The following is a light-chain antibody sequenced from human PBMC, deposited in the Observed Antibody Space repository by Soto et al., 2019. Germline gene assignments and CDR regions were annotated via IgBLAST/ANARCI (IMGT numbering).Light chain of an antibody. CDR3: QQYYSTPRWT. CDR1: QSVLYSSNNKNY. V-gene: IGKV4-1*01. CDR2: WAS. Sequence: DIVMTQSPDSLAVSLGERATINCKSNQSVLYSSNNKNYLAWYQQKPGQPPKLLIYWASTRESGVPDRFSGSGSGTDFTLTISSLQAEDVAVYYCQQYYSTPRWTFGQGTKVEIK. J-gene: IGKJ1*01.